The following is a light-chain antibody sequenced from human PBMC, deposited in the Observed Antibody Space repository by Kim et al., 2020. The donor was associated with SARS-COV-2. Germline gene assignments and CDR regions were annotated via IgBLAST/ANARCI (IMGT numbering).Light chain of an antibody. CDR3: QQYNGYPLT. Sequence: ASVGDRVNITCRASQSISSWLAWYQQKPGKAPKVLIYKASSLESGVPARFSGSGSGTGFTLTISSLQPDDFATYFCQQYNGYPLTFGGGTKVDIK. CDR2: KAS. J-gene: IGKJ4*01. V-gene: IGKV1-5*03. CDR1: QSISSW.